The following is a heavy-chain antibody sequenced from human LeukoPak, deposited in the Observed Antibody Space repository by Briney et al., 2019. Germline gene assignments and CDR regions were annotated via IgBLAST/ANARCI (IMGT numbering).Heavy chain of an antibody. D-gene: IGHD1-26*01. CDR3: ARDRGGSDY. J-gene: IGHJ4*02. V-gene: IGHV4-39*07. Sequence: PSETLSLTCTVSGGSISSSSYYWGWIRQSPGKGLEWIGSIYYSGSTYYNPSLKSRVTISVDTSKNQFSLKLSSVTAADTAVYYCARDRGGSDYWGQGTLVTVSS. CDR2: IYYSGST. CDR1: GGSISSSSYY.